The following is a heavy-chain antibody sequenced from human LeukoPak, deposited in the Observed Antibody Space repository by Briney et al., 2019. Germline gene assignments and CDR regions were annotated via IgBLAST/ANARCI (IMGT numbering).Heavy chain of an antibody. Sequence: SQTLSLTCANSGDSVSSNSAAWNWIRQSPSRGLEWLGRTYYRSKWYNDYAVSEKSRITINPDTSKNQFSLQLNSVTPEDTAVYYCARDKVILGAAMMRGVITSRYYYYGMDVWGQGTTVTVSS. CDR1: GDSVSSNSAA. CDR2: TYYRSKWYN. D-gene: IGHD3-10*01. V-gene: IGHV6-1*01. CDR3: ARDKVILGAAMMRGVITSRYYYYGMDV. J-gene: IGHJ6*02.